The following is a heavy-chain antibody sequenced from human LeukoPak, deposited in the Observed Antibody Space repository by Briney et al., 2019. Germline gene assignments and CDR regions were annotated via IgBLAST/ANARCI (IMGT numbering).Heavy chain of an antibody. J-gene: IGHJ3*02. D-gene: IGHD3-22*01. CDR1: GFTFSSYW. Sequence: GGSLRLSCAASGFTFSSYWMSWVRQAPGKGLEWVANIKQDGSEKYYVDSVKGRFTISRDNAKNSLYLQMNSLRAEDTAVYYCARAPTYDSSGYYLVDAFDIWGQGTMVTVSS. CDR2: IKQDGSEK. V-gene: IGHV3-7*02. CDR3: ARAPTYDSSGYYLVDAFDI.